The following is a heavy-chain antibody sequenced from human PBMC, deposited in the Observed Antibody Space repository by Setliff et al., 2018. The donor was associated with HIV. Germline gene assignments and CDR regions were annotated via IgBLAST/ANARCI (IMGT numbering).Heavy chain of an antibody. J-gene: IGHJ4*02. D-gene: IGHD1-1*01. CDR3: ARKSLTGTIDS. Sequence: GASVKVSCKASGYNLTDYYVQWVRQAPGQGLEWMGWVNPHDGGTYYAQILEGRVTMTRDTSTSTADMELSRLRSEDTAVYYCARKSLTGTIDSWGQGTPVTVSS. CDR1: GYNLTDYY. CDR2: VNPHDGGT. V-gene: IGHV1-2*02.